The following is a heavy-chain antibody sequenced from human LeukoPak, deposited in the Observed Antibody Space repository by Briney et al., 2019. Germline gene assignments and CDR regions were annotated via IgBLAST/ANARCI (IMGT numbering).Heavy chain of an antibody. CDR1: GFTFSSYA. Sequence: GGSLRLSCAASGFTFSSYAMSWVRQAPGKGLEWVSAISGSGGSTYYADSVKGRFTISRDNSKDTLYLQMNSLRAEDTAVYYCAKDPDSSGYYYVRTDYWGQGTLVTVSS. D-gene: IGHD3-22*01. J-gene: IGHJ4*02. CDR2: ISGSGGST. CDR3: AKDPDSSGYYYVRTDY. V-gene: IGHV3-23*01.